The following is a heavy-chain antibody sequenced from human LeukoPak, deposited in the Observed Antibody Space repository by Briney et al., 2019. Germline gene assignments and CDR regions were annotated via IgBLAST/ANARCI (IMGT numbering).Heavy chain of an antibody. J-gene: IGHJ4*02. D-gene: IGHD2-2*03. V-gene: IGHV3-23*01. Sequence: GGSLRLSCAASGFTFSSYAMSWVRQAPGKGLEWVSGISGSGGSTYYADSVKGRFTISRDNSKNTLYLQMNSLRAEDTAVYYCAKEAGYCSTTTCYVDYWGQGILVTVSS. CDR2: ISGSGGST. CDR1: GFTFSSYA. CDR3: AKEAGYCSTTTCYVDY.